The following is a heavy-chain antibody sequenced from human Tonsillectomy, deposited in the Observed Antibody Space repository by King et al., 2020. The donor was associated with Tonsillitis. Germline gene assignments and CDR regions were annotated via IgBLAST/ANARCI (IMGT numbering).Heavy chain of an antibody. J-gene: IGHJ4*02. CDR3: AKTYRPVGAANTPYYVDS. CDR2: MSGNGVRT. D-gene: IGHD1-26*01. CDR1: GFTFSSYA. V-gene: IGHV3-23*04. Sequence: VQLVESGGGLVQPGGSLRRSCAASGFTFSSYAMTWVRQAPGKELEWVSDMSGNGVRTLYADSVKGRLTISRDYSKNTLYLQMNSLRAEDTAVYYCAKTYRPVGAANTPYYVDSWGQGTLVTVSS.